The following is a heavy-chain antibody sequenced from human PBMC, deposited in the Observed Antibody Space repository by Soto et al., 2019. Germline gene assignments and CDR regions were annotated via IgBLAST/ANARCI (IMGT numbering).Heavy chain of an antibody. V-gene: IGHV3-53*01. Sequence: EVQLVESGGDLIQPGGSLRLSCAASGFTVSSNDMSWVRQAPGKGLEWVSLIYSSGSTHYADSVKGRFTISRDNSKNTVHLQMNTLRAEDTAVYYSARRPLNSNGAYWGQGTLVTVSS. CDR2: IYSSGST. J-gene: IGHJ4*02. CDR3: ARRPLNSNGAY. D-gene: IGHD3-22*01. CDR1: GFTVSSND.